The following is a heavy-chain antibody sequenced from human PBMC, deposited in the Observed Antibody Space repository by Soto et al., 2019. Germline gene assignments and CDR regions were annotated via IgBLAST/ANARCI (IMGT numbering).Heavy chain of an antibody. CDR2: IYHTVTT. CDR1: GDSVSSNYY. Sequence: QVQLQESGPGLVKPSGTLSLTCAVSGDSVSSNYYWCWVRQPPGKGLEWIGEIYHTVTTNYNPSLKSRVTISVDKSNNQFSLDLSSVTAADTAVYYCARSAGWYAVHSWGPGTLVTVSS. D-gene: IGHD6-19*01. J-gene: IGHJ4*02. V-gene: IGHV4-4*02. CDR3: ARSAGWYAVHS.